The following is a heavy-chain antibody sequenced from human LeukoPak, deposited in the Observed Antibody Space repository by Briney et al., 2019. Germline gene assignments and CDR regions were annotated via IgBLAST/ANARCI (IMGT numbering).Heavy chain of an antibody. D-gene: IGHD3-10*01. V-gene: IGHV3-23*01. J-gene: IGHJ4*02. Sequence: PGGSLRLSCAASGFTISSYAMSWVRQAPGKGLEWGLAISGSGGSTYYADSVKGRFTISRDNSKNTLYLQMNSLRAEDTAVYYCAKAPLLLWFGELLPPHFDYWGQGTLVTVSS. CDR3: AKAPLLLWFGELLPPHFDY. CDR2: ISGSGGST. CDR1: GFTISSYA.